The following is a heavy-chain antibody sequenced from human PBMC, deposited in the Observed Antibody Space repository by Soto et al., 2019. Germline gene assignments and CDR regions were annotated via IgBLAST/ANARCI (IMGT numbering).Heavy chain of an antibody. Sequence: QVQLVQSGAEWKKPGSSGKVSCKASGGTFSSYAISWVRQAPGQGLEWMGGIIPSFGTANYAQKFHGRVTITADESASTAYMGLSSLRSEVTAVYYCAREGRTAMVTYDYDYGMDVLVHGTTVTVS. CDR2: IIPSFGTA. J-gene: IGHJ6*02. CDR3: AREGRTAMVTYDYDYGMDV. V-gene: IGHV1-69*01. CDR1: GGTFSSYA. D-gene: IGHD5-18*01.